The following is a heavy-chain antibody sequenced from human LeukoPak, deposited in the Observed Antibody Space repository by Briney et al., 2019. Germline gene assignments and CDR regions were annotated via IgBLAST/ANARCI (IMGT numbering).Heavy chain of an antibody. Sequence: GASVKVSCKASGYTFTSYDINWVRQATGQGLEWMGWMNPNSGNTGYAQKFQGRVTMTRNTSISTAYMELSSLRSEDTAVYYCATDYSGSYLGTFDIWGQGTMVTVSS. J-gene: IGHJ3*02. V-gene: IGHV1-8*01. CDR1: GYTFTSYD. CDR2: MNPNSGNT. D-gene: IGHD1-26*01. CDR3: ATDYSGSYLGTFDI.